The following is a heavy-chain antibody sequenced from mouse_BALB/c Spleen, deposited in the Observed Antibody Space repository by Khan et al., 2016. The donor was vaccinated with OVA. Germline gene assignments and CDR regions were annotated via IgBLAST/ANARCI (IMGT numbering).Heavy chain of an antibody. V-gene: IGHV9-1*02. J-gene: IGHJ1*01. D-gene: IGHD6-2*01. Sequence: LVESGPELKKPGETVKISCKASGFTFTNYGMNWVKQAPGKDLKWMGWINTYTGEPTYGDDFKGRFVLSLGTSASTAYLQISNLINEDMATYFCARISSYWYSDFWGAGTTVTVSS. CDR2: INTYTGEP. CDR1: GFTFTNYG. CDR3: ARISSYWYSDF.